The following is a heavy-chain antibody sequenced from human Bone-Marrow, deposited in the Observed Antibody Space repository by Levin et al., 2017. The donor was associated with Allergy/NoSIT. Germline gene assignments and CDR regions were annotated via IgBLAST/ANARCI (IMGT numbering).Heavy chain of an antibody. CDR1: GGSISSSNW. J-gene: IGHJ3*02. CDR3: ARRNSSWVVFAFDM. CDR2: IYHSGST. V-gene: IGHV4-4*02. D-gene: IGHD2-8*02. Sequence: SETLSLTCAVSGGSISSSNWWNWVRQSPGGGLEWIGEIYHSGSTNYNPSLKNRIFISVDKSRNQFSLRLNSVPAADTALYYCARRNSSWVVFAFDMWGQGTLVTVSS.